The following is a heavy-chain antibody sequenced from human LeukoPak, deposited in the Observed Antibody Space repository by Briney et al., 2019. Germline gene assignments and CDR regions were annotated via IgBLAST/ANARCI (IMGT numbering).Heavy chain of an antibody. V-gene: IGHV4-59*12. Sequence: SETLSLTCTVSGGSISSYYWSWIRQPPGKGLEWIGYIFYSGSTNYNPSLKSRVTISVDTSKNQFSLKLSSVTAADTAVYYCARDRGNGFYSYGMDVWGQGTTVTVSS. CDR2: IFYSGST. CDR1: GGSISSYY. J-gene: IGHJ6*02. CDR3: ARDRGNGFYSYGMDV. D-gene: IGHD3-10*01.